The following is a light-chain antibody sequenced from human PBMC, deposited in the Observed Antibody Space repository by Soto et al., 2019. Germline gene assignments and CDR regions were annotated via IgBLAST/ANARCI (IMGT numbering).Light chain of an antibody. Sequence: EIVLTQSPATLSLSPGERATLSCGASQSVSSNNLAWYRQKPGLAPRLVIYDASSRATGIPDRFSGSGSGTDFTLTITRVEPEDSAVYYCHQYGSSLLTFGGGTKVEIK. V-gene: IGKV3D-20*01. CDR3: HQYGSSLLT. J-gene: IGKJ4*01. CDR2: DAS. CDR1: QSVSSNN.